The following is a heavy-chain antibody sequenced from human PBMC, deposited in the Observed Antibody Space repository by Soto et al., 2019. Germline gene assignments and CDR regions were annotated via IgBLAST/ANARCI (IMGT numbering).Heavy chain of an antibody. CDR3: ARVFSCRYYPPHWFDP. J-gene: IGHJ5*02. Sequence: ASVKVSCKASGYSFTTHGITWVRQAPGQGLEWMGLITTYSGHTSYSPSLQGRVSMTRDTATSTAYMELKSLRADDTAVYYRARVFSCRYYPPHWFDPWGQGTLVTV. D-gene: IGHD2-15*01. V-gene: IGHV1-18*01. CDR1: GYSFTTHG. CDR2: ITTYSGHT.